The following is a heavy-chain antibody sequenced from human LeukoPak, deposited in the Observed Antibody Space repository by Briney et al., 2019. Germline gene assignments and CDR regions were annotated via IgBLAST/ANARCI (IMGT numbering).Heavy chain of an antibody. J-gene: IGHJ4*02. V-gene: IGHV4-59*01. CDR1: GGSISSYY. Sequence: PSETLSLTCTVSGGSISSYYWSWIRQPPGKGLEWIGYIYYSGSPNYNPSPKSRVTISVDTSKNQFSLKLSSVTAADTAVYYCARDVREGYYDSSGYYTDYWGQGTLVTVSS. D-gene: IGHD3-22*01. CDR2: IYYSGSP. CDR3: ARDVREGYYDSSGYYTDY.